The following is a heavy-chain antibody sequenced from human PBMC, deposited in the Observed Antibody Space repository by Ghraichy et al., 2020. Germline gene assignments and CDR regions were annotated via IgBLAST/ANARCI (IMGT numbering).Heavy chain of an antibody. D-gene: IGHD5-12*01. CDR1: GYSFTDHY. CDR3: ARDKDLGYSGYDSFDP. Sequence: ASVKVSCKASGYSFTDHYIHWVRQAPGQGLEWMGWIDPNTGGTNYVQKFHGRVTMTRDTSINTAYMELSSLRSDDTAVYYCARDKDLGYSGYDSFDPWGQGTLVTVSS. V-gene: IGHV1-2*02. CDR2: IDPNTGGT. J-gene: IGHJ5*02.